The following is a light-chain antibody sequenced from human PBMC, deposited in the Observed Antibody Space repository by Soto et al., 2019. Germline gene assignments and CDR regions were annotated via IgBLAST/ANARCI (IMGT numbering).Light chain of an antibody. CDR1: QDIGNL. V-gene: IGKV1-12*01. Sequence: DIQMTQSPSSVSASVGDRVTLTCRASQDIGNLLAWYQLKPGKPPRLLIYAASSLQSGVPSRFSGSGSGTDFTLTISSLQPEDFATYSCQQSYNSPQTFGQGTKVEIK. J-gene: IGKJ1*01. CDR3: QQSYNSPQT. CDR2: AAS.